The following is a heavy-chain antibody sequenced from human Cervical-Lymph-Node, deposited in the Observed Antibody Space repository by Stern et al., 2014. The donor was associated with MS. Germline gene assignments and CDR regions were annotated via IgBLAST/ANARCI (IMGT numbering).Heavy chain of an antibody. D-gene: IGHD1-26*01. V-gene: IGHV3-72*01. CDR1: GFTFSDHY. J-gene: IGHJ4*02. Sequence: VQLVQSGGGLVQPGESLRLSCVASGFTFSDHYMDWVRQAPGKGLEWVGRSRNKAKSYTTEYAASVKGRFTISRDHSKSSLYLQMNNLKTEDTAVYYCAVVPGGNYYEDCWGQGTLVSVSS. CDR3: AVVPGGNYYEDC. CDR2: SRNKAKSYTT.